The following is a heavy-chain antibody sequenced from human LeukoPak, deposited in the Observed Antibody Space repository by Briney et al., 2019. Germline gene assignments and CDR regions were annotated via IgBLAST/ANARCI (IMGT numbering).Heavy chain of an antibody. Sequence: VASVKVSCKASGGTFSSYAISWVRQAPGQGLEWMGGIIPIFGTANYAQKFQGRVTITADESTSTAYMELSSLRSEDTAVYYCARTYGGNSVFCWGQGTLVTVSS. CDR2: IIPIFGTA. J-gene: IGHJ4*02. V-gene: IGHV1-69*13. CDR3: ARTYGGNSVFC. CDR1: GGTFSSYA. D-gene: IGHD4-23*01.